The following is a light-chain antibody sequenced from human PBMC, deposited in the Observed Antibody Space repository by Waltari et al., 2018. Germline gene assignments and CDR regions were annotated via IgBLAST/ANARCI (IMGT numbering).Light chain of an antibody. CDR3: CSYRGGHSWV. Sequence: QSALTLPASVSGSPGQSISISCTGTSNDIGSYNRVSWYQHHPAKAPNLLVYGVNKRPSGVSGRFSGSKSGNPASLTISGLQAEDEGDYYCCSYRGGHSWVFGGGAKLTVL. CDR2: GVN. J-gene: IGLJ3*02. CDR1: SNDIGSYNR. V-gene: IGLV2-23*02.